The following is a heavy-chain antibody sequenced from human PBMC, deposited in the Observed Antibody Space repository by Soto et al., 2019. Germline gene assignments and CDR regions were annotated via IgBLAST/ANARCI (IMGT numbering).Heavy chain of an antibody. Sequence: QLQLQESGPGLVKPSETLSLTCTVSGDSITSNSYFWAWIRQPPGKGLEWIGSIYYSGTTYYNPSLKSRVTISVDRSKNQFSLKLSSVTAADPAVYYCARHFSVDYFDYWGPGALVTVSS. CDR1: GDSITSNSYF. V-gene: IGHV4-39*01. J-gene: IGHJ4*02. CDR3: ARHFSVDYFDY. CDR2: IYYSGTT.